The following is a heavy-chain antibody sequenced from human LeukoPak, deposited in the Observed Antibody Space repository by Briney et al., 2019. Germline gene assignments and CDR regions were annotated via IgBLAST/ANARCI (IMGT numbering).Heavy chain of an antibody. V-gene: IGHV3-9*01. CDR2: ISWNSGSI. J-gene: IGHJ5*02. CDR1: GFTFDDYA. CDR3: AKGAQLVYTARWFDP. Sequence: GGSLRLSCAASGFTFDDYAMHWVRQAPGKGLEWVSGISWNSGSIGYADSVKGRFTIPRDNAKNSLYLQMNSLRAEDTALYYCAKGAQLVYTARWFDPWGQGTLVTVSS. D-gene: IGHD2-2*02.